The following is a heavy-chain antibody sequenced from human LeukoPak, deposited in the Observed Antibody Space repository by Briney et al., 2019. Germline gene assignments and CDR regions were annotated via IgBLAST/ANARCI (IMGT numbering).Heavy chain of an antibody. J-gene: IGHJ4*02. V-gene: IGHV1-69*06. CDR3: ARVYRPGGFDY. Sequence: GASVKVSCKASGGTFSSYAISWVRQAPGQGLEWMGGITPIFGTANYAQKFQGRVTITADKSTGTAYMELSSLRSEDTAVYYCARVYRPGGFDYWGQGTLVTVSS. CDR1: GGTFSSYA. D-gene: IGHD1-26*01. CDR2: ITPIFGTA.